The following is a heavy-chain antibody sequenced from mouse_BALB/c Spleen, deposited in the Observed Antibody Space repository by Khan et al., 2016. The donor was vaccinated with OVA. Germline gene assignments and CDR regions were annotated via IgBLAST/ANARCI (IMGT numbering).Heavy chain of an antibody. CDR3: AAMILYYYGSNFEGYYVDY. Sequence: VQLQESGPGLVKPSQSLSLTCTVTVSSITSDYAWNWIRQFPGNKLEWMGYISYSGNTASNPSLKSRISITRVSSTNQFFLQLTAGTAEDTATYYGAAMILYYYGSNFEGYYVDYWGQGTTLTVAS. CDR1: VSSITSDYA. D-gene: IGHD1-1*01. V-gene: IGHV3-2*02. CDR2: ISYSGNT. J-gene: IGHJ2*01.